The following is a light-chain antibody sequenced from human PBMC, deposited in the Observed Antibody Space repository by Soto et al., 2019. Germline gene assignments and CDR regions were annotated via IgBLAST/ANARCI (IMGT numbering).Light chain of an antibody. CDR2: ETS. J-gene: IGKJ2*01. V-gene: IGKV1-17*03. Sequence: DVQMTQSPSAMSASVGDRVTITCRATQDISRFVAWFQQKPGKAPERLIYETSTLQPGVPSQFSGSGSGTEFTLAISGLQPEDVATYYCLQHNSYPYTFGQGTKLEIK. CDR3: LQHNSYPYT. CDR1: QDISRF.